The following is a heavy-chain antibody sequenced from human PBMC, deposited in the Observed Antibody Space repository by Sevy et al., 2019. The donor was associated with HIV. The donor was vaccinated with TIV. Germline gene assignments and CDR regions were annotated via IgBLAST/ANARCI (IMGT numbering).Heavy chain of an antibody. D-gene: IGHD3-16*01. CDR2: IRQDGSEK. J-gene: IGHJ4*02. CDR3: ARAIGLGY. Sequence: GGSLRLSCVVSGFNFSSYWMSWVRQAPGRGLEWVANIRQDGSEKYYVDSVKRRFTISRDNAKNSLYLQMNSLRAEDTAVYYCARAIGLGYWGQGTLVTVSS. V-gene: IGHV3-7*01. CDR1: GFNFSSYW.